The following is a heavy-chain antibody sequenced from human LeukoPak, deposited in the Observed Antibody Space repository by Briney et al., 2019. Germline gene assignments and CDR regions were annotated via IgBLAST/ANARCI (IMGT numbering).Heavy chain of an antibody. Sequence: GGSLRLSCAPSGFTFSSYGMHWVRQAPGKGLEWVAVIWYDGGNKYYADSVKGRFTISRDNSKNTLYLQMNSLRAEDTAVYSCAKDRGGYSYAFDYWGQGTLVTVSS. CDR3: AKDRGGYSYAFDY. V-gene: IGHV3-33*06. CDR1: GFTFSSYG. CDR2: IWYDGGNK. J-gene: IGHJ4*02. D-gene: IGHD5-18*01.